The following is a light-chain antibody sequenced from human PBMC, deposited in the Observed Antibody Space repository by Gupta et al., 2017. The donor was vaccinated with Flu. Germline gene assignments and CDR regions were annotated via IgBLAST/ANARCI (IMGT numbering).Light chain of an antibody. J-gene: IGKJ1*01. CDR2: EAS. Sequence: DIQINSSPSTLFASVEDRVTIWCRVSQSISSWLAWYQQKPGKAPKLLIYEASSLESGVPSSFSGSGSGTEFTLTISSLQPDDFATYYCQQDSTYSRTFGQGTKVEIK. V-gene: IGKV1-5*03. CDR3: QQDSTYSRT. CDR1: QSISSW.